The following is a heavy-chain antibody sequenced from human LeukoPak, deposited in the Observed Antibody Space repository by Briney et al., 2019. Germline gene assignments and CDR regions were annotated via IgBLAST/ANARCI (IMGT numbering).Heavy chain of an antibody. V-gene: IGHV3-23*01. Sequence: PGGSLRLSCAASGFTFSTHVMSWVRQAPGKGLEWLSVISAGSDTIFYADSVEGRFTISRDNSKDTLYLQMSGLRAEDTALYYCVKQFGYCSTGTCYYPYWGQGTLVTVSS. CDR3: VKQFGYCSTGTCYYPY. CDR1: GFTFSTHV. CDR2: ISAGSDTI. J-gene: IGHJ4*02. D-gene: IGHD2-15*01.